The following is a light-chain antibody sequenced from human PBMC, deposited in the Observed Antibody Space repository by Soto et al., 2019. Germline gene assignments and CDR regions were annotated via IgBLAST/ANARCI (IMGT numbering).Light chain of an antibody. CDR1: QGISSW. CDR3: LQHYNYPWT. J-gene: IGKJ1*01. CDR2: AAS. Sequence: DIQMTQAPSSVSASGGDRVTITCRASQGISSWLAWYQQKPGKAPKLLIYAASSLQSGVPSRFSGSGSGTEFTLTIDSLQPEDFATYYCLQHYNYPWTFGQGTKVDIK. V-gene: IGKV1-12*01.